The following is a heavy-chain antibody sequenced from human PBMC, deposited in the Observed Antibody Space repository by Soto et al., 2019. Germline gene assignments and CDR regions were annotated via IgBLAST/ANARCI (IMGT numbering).Heavy chain of an antibody. D-gene: IGHD2-21*01. V-gene: IGHV4-30-2*06. CDR1: GVTISYGGYS. J-gene: IGHJ4*02. Sequence: PSETLSLTCSVSGVTISYGGYSWSWIRQSPGKGLEWLGYISHVETTYYNPSFQSRLSLSIDRTRNQFSLSLSPMTAADKAVYYCARGGGYYSFDFWGQGIQVTVSS. CDR3: ARGGGYYSFDF. CDR2: ISHVETT.